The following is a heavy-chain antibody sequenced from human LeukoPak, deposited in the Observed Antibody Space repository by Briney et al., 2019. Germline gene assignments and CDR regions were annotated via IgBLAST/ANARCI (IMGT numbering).Heavy chain of an antibody. Sequence: GGSLRLSCAASGFTFSSYVIHWVRQAPGKGLEWVAVISYDGTNKYYADSVKGRITISRDNSENTLYLQMSSLRAEDTAVYYCARDMNNRGAFDIWGQGTMVTVSS. J-gene: IGHJ3*02. CDR2: ISYDGTNK. D-gene: IGHD1/OR15-1a*01. CDR3: ARDMNNRGAFDI. V-gene: IGHV3-30*03. CDR1: GFTFSSYV.